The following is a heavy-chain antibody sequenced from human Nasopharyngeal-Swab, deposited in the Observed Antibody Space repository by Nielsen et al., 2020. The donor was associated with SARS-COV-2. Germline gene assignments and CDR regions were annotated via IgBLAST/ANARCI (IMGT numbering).Heavy chain of an antibody. CDR2: IYYSGST. V-gene: IGHV4-39*01. J-gene: IGHJ6*02. D-gene: IGHD3-10*01. Sequence: SKTLSLTCTVSGGSISSSSYYWGWIRQPPGKGLEWIGSIYYSGSTYYNPSLKSRVTISVDTSKNQFSLKLSSVTAADTAVYYCARHRGIYYYYYGMDVWGQGTTVTVSS. CDR3: ARHRGIYYYYYGMDV. CDR1: GGSISSSSYY.